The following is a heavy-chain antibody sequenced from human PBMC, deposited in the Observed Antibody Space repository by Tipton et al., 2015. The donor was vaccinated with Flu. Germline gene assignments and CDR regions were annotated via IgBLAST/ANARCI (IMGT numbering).Heavy chain of an antibody. CDR2: IHRSGNT. CDR1: DYSIVSDYY. Sequence: TLSLTCSVSDYSIVSDYYWGWVRQPPGEGLEWIGNIHRSGNTYHNPSLRSRVTMSVDSSRNQFSLRLTSVTAADTAVYYCARLPTRTYCPDYWGQGTLVTVSS. D-gene: IGHD1-26*01. V-gene: IGHV4-38-2*01. CDR3: ARLPTRTYCPDY. J-gene: IGHJ4*02.